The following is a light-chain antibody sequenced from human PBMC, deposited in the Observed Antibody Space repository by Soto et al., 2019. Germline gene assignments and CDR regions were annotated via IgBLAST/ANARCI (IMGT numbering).Light chain of an antibody. Sequence: DIQMTQSPSSLSASVGDRVTITCQTSQDISNYLNWYQQKSGKAPELLIYDASNLETGVPSRFSGSGSGTDFTFTISSLQPEDIATYYCQHYDNLPLTFGGGTKVAIK. J-gene: IGKJ4*01. V-gene: IGKV1-33*01. CDR1: QDISNY. CDR3: QHYDNLPLT. CDR2: DAS.